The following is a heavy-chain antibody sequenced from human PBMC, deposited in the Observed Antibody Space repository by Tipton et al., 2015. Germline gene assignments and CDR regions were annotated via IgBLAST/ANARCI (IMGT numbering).Heavy chain of an antibody. CDR3: ATLDTSMVFDY. V-gene: IGHV4-61*01. D-gene: IGHD5-18*01. Sequence: TLSLTCTVTGVSVSITNLYWTWIRQSPGKGLEWIGHLFYNGNTNYNPSLKSRVTISVDTSENRFSLRLTSVTAADTAMYYCATLDTSMVFDYWGQGTLVTVSS. J-gene: IGHJ4*02. CDR2: LFYNGNT. CDR1: GVSVSITNLY.